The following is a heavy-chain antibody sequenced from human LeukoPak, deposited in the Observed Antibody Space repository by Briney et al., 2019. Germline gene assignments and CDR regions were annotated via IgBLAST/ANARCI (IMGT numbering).Heavy chain of an antibody. J-gene: IGHJ4*02. CDR2: IRYDGSNK. CDR3: ARTYYDILTGYNPYFDY. CDR1: GFTYSSYG. D-gene: IGHD3-9*01. Sequence: PGGSLRLSCAASGFTYSSYGMHWVRQAPGKGLEWVAFIRYDGSNKYYADSVKGRFTISRDNAKNFLYLQMNSLRAEDTAVYYCARTYYDILTGYNPYFDYWGQGVLGTVSS. V-gene: IGHV3-30*02.